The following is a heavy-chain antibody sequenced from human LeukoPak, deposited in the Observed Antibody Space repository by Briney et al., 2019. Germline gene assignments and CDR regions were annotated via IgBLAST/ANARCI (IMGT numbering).Heavy chain of an antibody. CDR2: ISSSSSYI. J-gene: IGHJ5*02. Sequence: GGSLRLSCAASGFTFSSYSMNWVPRAPGKGLEWVSSISSSSSYIYYADSVKGRFTISRDNAKNSLYLQMNSLRAEDTAVYYCAREGYGGWFDPWGQGTLVTVSS. CDR3: AREGYGGWFDP. CDR1: GFTFSSYS. V-gene: IGHV3-21*01. D-gene: IGHD5-18*01.